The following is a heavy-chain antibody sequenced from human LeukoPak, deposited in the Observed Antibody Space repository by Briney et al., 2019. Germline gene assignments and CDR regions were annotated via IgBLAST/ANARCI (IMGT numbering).Heavy chain of an antibody. Sequence: ASVKLSCKASGYTFTGYYMHWVRQAPGQGLEWMGWINPNSSGRNYAQKFQGRFTITRDTSISTAYMELSRLRSDDTAVYYCARDRGGYCSGGSCYFTLIFDYWGQGTLVTVSS. D-gene: IGHD2-15*01. CDR3: ARDRGGYCSGGSCYFTLIFDY. V-gene: IGHV1-2*02. CDR2: INPNSSGR. J-gene: IGHJ4*02. CDR1: GYTFTGYY.